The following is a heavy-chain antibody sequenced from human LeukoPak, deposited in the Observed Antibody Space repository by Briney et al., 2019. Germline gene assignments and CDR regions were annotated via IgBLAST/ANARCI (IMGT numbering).Heavy chain of an antibody. V-gene: IGHV4-4*02. D-gene: IGHD3-22*01. J-gene: IGHJ4*02. CDR2: IDHSGKT. Sequence: PSGTLSLTCAVSGRSMSSSHWWSWVRQSPDKGLEWIGEIDHSGKTNYNASLKSRVTVSVDKSKNTFSLKMTSMTAADTAIYYCATDYFKYNDGSGPFEYWGQGTLVTVST. CDR1: GRSMSSSHW. CDR3: ATDYFKYNDGSGPFEY.